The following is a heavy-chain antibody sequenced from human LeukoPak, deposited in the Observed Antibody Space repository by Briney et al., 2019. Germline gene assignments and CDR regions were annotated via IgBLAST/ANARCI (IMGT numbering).Heavy chain of an antibody. CDR3: ARERRYYYMDV. V-gene: IGHV3-11*04. CDR1: GFTFSDYY. CDR2: ISSSGSTI. J-gene: IGHJ6*03. Sequence: GGPLRLSCAASGFTFSDYYMSWIRQAPGKGLEWVSYISSSGSTIYYADSVKGRFTISRDNAKNSLYLQMNSLRAEDTAVYYCARERRYYYMDVWGKGTTVTVSS.